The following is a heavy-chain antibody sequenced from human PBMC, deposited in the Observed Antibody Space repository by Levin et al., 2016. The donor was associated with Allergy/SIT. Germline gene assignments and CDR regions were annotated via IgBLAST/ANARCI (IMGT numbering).Heavy chain of an antibody. V-gene: IGHV3-33*01. J-gene: IGHJ4*02. Sequence: LSLTCAASGFTFSSYGMHWVRQAPGKGLEWVAVIWYDGSNKYYADSVKGRFTISRDNSKNTLYLQMNSLRAEDTAVYYCARAALARGFGELNRTPPDYWGQGTLVTVSS. CDR1: GFTFSSYG. D-gene: IGHD3-10*01. CDR3: ARAALARGFGELNRTPPDY. CDR2: IWYDGSNK.